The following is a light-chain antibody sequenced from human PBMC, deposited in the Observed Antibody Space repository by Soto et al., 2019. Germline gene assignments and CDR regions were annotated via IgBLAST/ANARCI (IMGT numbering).Light chain of an antibody. CDR3: QQYNNWPPWT. CDR1: QSVSSN. Sequence: EIVMTQSPATLSVSPGERATLSCRASQSVSSNLAWYQQKPGQAPRLLIYGASTRATGIPARFSGSGSGTEFTLXXSSXXSXXXAVYYCQQYNNWPPWTFGQGTKVEIK. J-gene: IGKJ1*01. V-gene: IGKV3-15*01. CDR2: GAS.